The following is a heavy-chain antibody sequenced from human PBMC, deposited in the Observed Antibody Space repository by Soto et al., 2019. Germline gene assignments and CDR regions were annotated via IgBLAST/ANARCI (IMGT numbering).Heavy chain of an antibody. D-gene: IGHD4-4*01. CDR3: STVGGWLDP. J-gene: IGHJ5*02. Sequence: SETRSLTCALSGGSLSSGGYSWNWIRQPPGKALEWIACIYDNGNTYYNPSPKSRVTRSVARSKNQCSLNLTSVNTGDTVAYFCSTVGGWLDPWGQGTLVTVSS. CDR2: IYDNGNT. V-gene: IGHV4-30-2*02. CDR1: GGSLSSGGYS.